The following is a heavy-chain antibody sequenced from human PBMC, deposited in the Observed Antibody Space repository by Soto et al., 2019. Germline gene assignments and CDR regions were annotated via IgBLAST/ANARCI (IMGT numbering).Heavy chain of an antibody. CDR2: IYPGDSDT. D-gene: IGHD1-1*01. CDR3: ARRLSGPKEEYNAYYFYGLDV. Sequence: CESLKISCKVSGYTFSSNYIGWVRQMPGKGLEWMGIIYPGDSDTRYSPSFQGQVTISADKSISTAYLQWSSLEASDTAIYYCARRLSGPKEEYNAYYFYGLDVWGQGSTVTV. CDR1: GYTFSSNY. J-gene: IGHJ6*02. V-gene: IGHV5-51*01.